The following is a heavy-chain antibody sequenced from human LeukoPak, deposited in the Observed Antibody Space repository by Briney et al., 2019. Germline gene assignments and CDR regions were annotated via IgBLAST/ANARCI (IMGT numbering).Heavy chain of an antibody. J-gene: IGHJ4*02. D-gene: IGHD3-22*01. CDR1: GFTVSSNY. CDR2: IYSGGST. Sequence: GGPLRLSCAASGFTVSSNYMSWVRQAPGKGLEWVSVIYSGGSTYYADSVKGRFTISRDNSKNTLYLQMNSLRAEDTAVYYCARGPQLSYYYDSSGYRQSDYWGQGTLVTVSS. V-gene: IGHV3-66*01. CDR3: ARGPQLSYYYDSSGYRQSDY.